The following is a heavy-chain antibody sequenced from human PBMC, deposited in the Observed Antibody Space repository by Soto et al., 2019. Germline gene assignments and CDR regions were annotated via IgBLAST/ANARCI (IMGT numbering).Heavy chain of an antibody. CDR3: ARASGGSALVVVYADY. CDR1: GGSISSGDYY. V-gene: IGHV4-30-4*01. Sequence: QVQLQESGPGLVKPSQTLSLTCTVSGGSISSGDYYWSWIRQPPGKGLEWIGYIYYSGSTYYNPSLKSRVTISVDTSKNQFSLKLSSVTAADTAVYYCARASGGSALVVVYADYWGQGTLVTVSS. D-gene: IGHD3-22*01. J-gene: IGHJ4*02. CDR2: IYYSGST.